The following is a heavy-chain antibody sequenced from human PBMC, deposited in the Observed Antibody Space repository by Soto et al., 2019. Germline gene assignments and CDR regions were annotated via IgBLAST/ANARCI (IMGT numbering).Heavy chain of an antibody. CDR3: AKALGELSPESYDY. CDR1: GFTFSSYA. D-gene: IGHD3-16*02. J-gene: IGHJ4*02. CDR2: ISYGGSDK. Sequence: QVQLVESGGGVVQPGRSLRLSCAASGFTFSSYAMHWVRQAPGKGLEWVAVISYGGSDKYYADSVKGRFTISRDNSTNTLTLQMTSLRADDTSVYYCAKALGELSPESYDYWGQGTLITFSS. V-gene: IGHV3-30*18.